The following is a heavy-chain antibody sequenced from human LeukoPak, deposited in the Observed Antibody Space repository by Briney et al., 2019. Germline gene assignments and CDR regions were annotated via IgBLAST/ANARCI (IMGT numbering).Heavy chain of an antibody. CDR2: IRYDGSNK. Sequence: GGSLRLSCAASGFTFSSYGMHWVRQAPGKGLEWVAFIRYDGSNKYYADSVKGRFTISRDNSKNTLYLQMNSLRAEDTAVYYCAKDYDSGSSYDAFDIWGQGTMVTVSS. D-gene: IGHD1-26*01. V-gene: IGHV3-30*02. CDR3: AKDYDSGSSYDAFDI. CDR1: GFTFSSYG. J-gene: IGHJ3*02.